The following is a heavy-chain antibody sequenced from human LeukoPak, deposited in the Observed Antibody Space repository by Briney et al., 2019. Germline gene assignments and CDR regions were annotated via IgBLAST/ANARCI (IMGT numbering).Heavy chain of an antibody. CDR3: ASVSYDTSLQH. D-gene: IGHD3-22*01. CDR2: IYYSGST. CDR1: GGSISSDGYF. V-gene: IGHV4-31*03. J-gene: IGHJ1*01. Sequence: SETLSLTCTVSGGSISSDGYFWSWIRQHPGKGLEWIGYIYYSGSTYYNPSLKGRVTISVDTSKNQFSLRLSSVTAADTAIYYCASVSYDTSLQHWGQGTLVTVSS.